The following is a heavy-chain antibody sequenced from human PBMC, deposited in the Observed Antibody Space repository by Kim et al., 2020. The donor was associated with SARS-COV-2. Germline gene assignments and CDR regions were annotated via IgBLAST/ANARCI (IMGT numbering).Heavy chain of an antibody. J-gene: IGHJ4*02. CDR2: IYSSGST. D-gene: IGHD3-22*01. V-gene: IGHV4-59*13. CDR3: ARRAWFYYDSNGYNFDY. Sequence: SETLSLTCAVSGDSMNSYYWSWIRQPPGKGLEWIGYIYSSGSTNYSPSLKSRVTMSVDTSNNQLSLNVTSVTAADTAVYYCARRAWFYYDSNGYNFDYWGQGILVTVSS. CDR1: GDSMNSYY.